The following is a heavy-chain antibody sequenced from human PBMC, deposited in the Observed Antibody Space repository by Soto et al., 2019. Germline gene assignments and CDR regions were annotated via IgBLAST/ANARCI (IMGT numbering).Heavy chain of an antibody. CDR1: GFSLSSSHVA. CDR3: AHGSGWLFDY. J-gene: IGHJ4*02. CDR2: IYWDGNE. Sequence: QITLKESGPTLVKPTQTLTLTCTFTGFSLSSSHVAVGWIRQPPGKAPECLAFIYWDGNEHYSPSLRSRLTLTKDTSKNQLFLTMADMDPEDTATYFCAHGSGWLFDYWGQGTRVTVS. V-gene: IGHV2-5*02. D-gene: IGHD6-19*01.